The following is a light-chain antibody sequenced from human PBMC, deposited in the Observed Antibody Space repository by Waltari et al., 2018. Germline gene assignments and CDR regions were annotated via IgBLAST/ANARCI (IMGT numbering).Light chain of an antibody. V-gene: IGKV4-1*01. Sequence: DIVMTQSPDSLSVSLGERATINCKSSLSILHSSEMKHYLGWYQQKSGQSPKLLIYGASTRESGVPDRFSGSGSGTDFTLTISSLQAEDVAVYYCQQYYSTPFTFGPGTKVDIK. CDR1: LSILHSSEMKHY. CDR2: GAS. CDR3: QQYYSTPFT. J-gene: IGKJ3*01.